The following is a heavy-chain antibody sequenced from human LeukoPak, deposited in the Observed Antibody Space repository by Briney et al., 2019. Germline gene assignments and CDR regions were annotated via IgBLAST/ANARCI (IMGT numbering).Heavy chain of an antibody. V-gene: IGHV6-1*01. J-gene: IGHJ4*02. CDR3: TRSDCSSGRCPGFDN. CDR1: GDSVSSNSAA. CDR2: TYYRSKWFI. Sequence: SQTFSLTCGISGDSVSSNSAAWNWIRQSPSRGLEWLGRTYYRSKWFINYAPSVKSRIIINPDTPKNRVSLQLNSVTPEDTAVYYCTRSDCSSGRCPGFDNWGQGTLVTVSS. D-gene: IGHD6-19*01.